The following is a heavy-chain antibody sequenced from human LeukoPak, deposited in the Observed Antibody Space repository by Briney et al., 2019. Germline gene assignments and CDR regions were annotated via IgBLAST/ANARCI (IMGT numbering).Heavy chain of an antibody. CDR2: MNPNSGNT. CDR1: GYTFTSYD. CDR3: AREAHLEWSTPAPGFDY. Sequence: ASVKVSCKASGYTFTSYDINWVRQATGQGLEWMGWMNPNSGNTGYAQKFQGRVTITRNTSISTAYMELSSLRSEDTAVYYCAREAHLEWSTPAPGFDYWGQGTLVTVSS. D-gene: IGHD3-3*01. V-gene: IGHV1-8*01. J-gene: IGHJ4*02.